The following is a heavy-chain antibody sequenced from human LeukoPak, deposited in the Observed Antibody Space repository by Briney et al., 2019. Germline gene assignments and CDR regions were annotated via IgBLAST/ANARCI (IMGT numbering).Heavy chain of an antibody. CDR1: GFTFSSYG. CDR3: AKDEVLRFLEWLSPGAFDI. CDR2: IRYDGSNK. D-gene: IGHD3-3*01. V-gene: IGHV3-30*02. J-gene: IGHJ3*02. Sequence: GGSLRLSCAASGFTFSSYGMHWVRQAPGKGLEWVAFIRYDGSNKYYADSVKGRFTISRDNSKNTLCLQMNSLRAEDTAVYYCAKDEVLRFLEWLSPGAFDIWGQGTMVTVSS.